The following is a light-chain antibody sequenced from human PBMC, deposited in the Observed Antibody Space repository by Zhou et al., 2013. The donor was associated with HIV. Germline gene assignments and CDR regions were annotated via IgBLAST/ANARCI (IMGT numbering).Light chain of an antibody. Sequence: DIQMTQSPSSVSPSVGDRVTITCRASQDIGKWLAWYQQKPGKAPKLLIYAASSLQSGVPSRFSGGGSGTDFTLIISSLQPEDFATYYCQQSYITPRTFGQGTRLEI. CDR3: QQSYITPRT. J-gene: IGKJ5*01. CDR1: QDIGKW. CDR2: AAS. V-gene: IGKV1-12*01.